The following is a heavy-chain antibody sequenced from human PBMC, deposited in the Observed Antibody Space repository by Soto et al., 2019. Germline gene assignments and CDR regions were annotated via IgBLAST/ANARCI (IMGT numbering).Heavy chain of an antibody. CDR2: ISYDASIE. CDR3: AKESDYYDGSGYRSYFDY. CDR1: GLTFSSYG. J-gene: IGHJ4*02. D-gene: IGHD3-22*01. V-gene: IGHV3-30*18. Sequence: PGGSLRLSCAASGLTFSSYGMHWVRQAPGKGLEWVALISYDASIEFYVDSVKGRFTISRDNSRDTLYLQMDSLRPEDTAVYYCAKESDYYDGSGYRSYFDYWGQGSLVTVSS.